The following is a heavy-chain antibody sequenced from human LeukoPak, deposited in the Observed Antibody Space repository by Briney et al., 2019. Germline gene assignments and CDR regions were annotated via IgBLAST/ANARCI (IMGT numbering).Heavy chain of an antibody. CDR1: GGTFSSYA. J-gene: IGHJ4*02. CDR3: ARDEYYYDSSGYDY. D-gene: IGHD3-22*01. Sequence: SVKVSCKASGGTFSSYAISWVRQAPGQGLEWMGRIIPILGIANYAQKFQGRVTITADKSTSTVYMELSSLRSEDTAVYYCARDEYYYDSSGYDYWGQGTLVTVSS. CDR2: IIPILGIA. V-gene: IGHV1-69*04.